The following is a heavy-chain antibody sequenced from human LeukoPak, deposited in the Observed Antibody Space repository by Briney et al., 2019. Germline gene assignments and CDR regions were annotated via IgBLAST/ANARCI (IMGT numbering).Heavy chain of an antibody. CDR3: ASRDSSSWLFDY. D-gene: IGHD6-13*01. J-gene: IGHJ4*02. CDR1: GGSISYSKW. Sequence: SETLSLTCAVSGGSISYSKWWSWVRQPPGKGLEWIGEIHHSGSTHYNPSLNSRVTIPVDKSKNQFSLKLSSVTAADTAVYYCASRDSSSWLFDYWGQGTLVTASS. V-gene: IGHV4-4*02. CDR2: IHHSGST.